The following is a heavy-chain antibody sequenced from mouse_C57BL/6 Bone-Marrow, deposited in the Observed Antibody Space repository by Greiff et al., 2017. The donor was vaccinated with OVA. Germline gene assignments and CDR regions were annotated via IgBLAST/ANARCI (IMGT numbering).Heavy chain of an antibody. V-gene: IGHV5-17*01. CDR3: ARDSYDYPHYYAMDY. CDR2: ISSGSSTI. D-gene: IGHD2-4*01. CDR1: GFTFSDYG. Sequence: EVMLVESGGGLVKPGGSLKLSCAASGFTFSDYGMHWVRQAPEKGLEWVAYISSGSSTIYYADTVKGRFTISRDNAKNTLFLQMTSLRSEDTAMYYCARDSYDYPHYYAMDYWGQGTSVTVSS. J-gene: IGHJ4*01.